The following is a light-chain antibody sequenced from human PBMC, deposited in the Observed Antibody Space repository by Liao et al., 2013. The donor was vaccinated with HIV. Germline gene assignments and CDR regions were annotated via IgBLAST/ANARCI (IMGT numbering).Light chain of an antibody. CDR3: QVWDTSSAHPFHVV. Sequence: SYVLTQPSSLSVAPGKTARMTCGGNSIGSKSVHWYQQKPGQAPVLVISHDTDRPSGIPARFSASNSGNTATLTISRVEAGDEADYYCQVWDTSSAHPFHVVFGGGTKLTVL. CDR1: SIGSKS. V-gene: IGLV3-21*04. J-gene: IGLJ2*01. CDR2: HDT.